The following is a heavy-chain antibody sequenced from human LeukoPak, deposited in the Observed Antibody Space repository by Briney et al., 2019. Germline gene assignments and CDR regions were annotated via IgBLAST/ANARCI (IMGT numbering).Heavy chain of an antibody. CDR2: MNPNSGNT. CDR3: ARTFRVGATTTRAFDI. J-gene: IGHJ3*02. Sequence: ASLKVSCKASEYTFTSYDINWVRQVTGQGLEWMGWMNPNSGNTGYAQSFQGRVTMTRNTSISTAYMELSSLRSEDTAVYYCARTFRVGATTTRAFDIWGQGTIVTVSS. CDR1: EYTFTSYD. D-gene: IGHD1-26*01. V-gene: IGHV1-8*01.